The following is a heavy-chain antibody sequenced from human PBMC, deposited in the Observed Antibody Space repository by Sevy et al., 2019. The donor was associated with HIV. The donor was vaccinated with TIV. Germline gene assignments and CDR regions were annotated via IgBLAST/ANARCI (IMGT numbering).Heavy chain of an antibody. V-gene: IGHV3-15*01. J-gene: IGHJ4*02. CDR3: TLEGPYCSGGSCYSEGFDS. CDR1: GFTFTNAW. Sequence: GGSLRLSCAAFGFTFTNAWMSWVRQAPGKGLEWVGRIKSKTDGGTTDYAAPVKGRFTISRDDSKNTLYLHMNSLKTEDTAVYYCTLEGPYCSGGSCYSEGFDSWGQGTLVTVSS. D-gene: IGHD2-15*01. CDR2: IKSKTDGGTT.